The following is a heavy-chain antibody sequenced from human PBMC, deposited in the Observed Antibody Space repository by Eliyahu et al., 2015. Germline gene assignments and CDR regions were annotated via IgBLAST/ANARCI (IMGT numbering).Heavy chain of an antibody. V-gene: IGHV3-21*06. Sequence: EVQLEESGGGLVKPGGSLRLSCLASGFAFSSYSMXWVRQSPGGGLEWVSTISSNNKYKYYADSVKGRFTISRDNTQNSLYLQMNSLRAEDSAVYYCASAPCAATSCYWDYYYYYMDVWGKGTTVTVSS. CDR2: ISSNNKYK. CDR1: GFAFSSYS. CDR3: ASAPCAATSCYWDYYYYYMDV. D-gene: IGHD2-2*01. J-gene: IGHJ6*03.